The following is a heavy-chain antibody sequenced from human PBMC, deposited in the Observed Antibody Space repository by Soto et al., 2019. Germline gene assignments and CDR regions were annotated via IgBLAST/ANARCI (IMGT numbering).Heavy chain of an antibody. Sequence: QVQLVQSGAEVKKPGSSVKVSCKASGGTFSSYAISWVRQAPGQGLEWMGGIIPILGTANYEQKFQGRVTITAVESTSTANMELSSVRSEDTAVYYCARGQGYSYGVFFDYWGQGAMVTVSS. J-gene: IGHJ4*02. CDR1: GGTFSSYA. CDR3: ARGQGYSYGVFFDY. V-gene: IGHV1-69*01. D-gene: IGHD5-18*01. CDR2: IIPILGTA.